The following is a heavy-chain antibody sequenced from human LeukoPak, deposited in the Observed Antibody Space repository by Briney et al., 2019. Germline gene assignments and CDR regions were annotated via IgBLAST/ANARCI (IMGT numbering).Heavy chain of an antibody. Sequence: GRSLRLSCAASGFTFSSYSMNWVRQAPGKGLEWVSSISSSSSYIYYADSVKGRFTISRDNAKNSLYLQMNSLRAEDTAVYYCARWGLDCTNGVCHRYFDYWGQGTLVTVSS. J-gene: IGHJ4*02. V-gene: IGHV3-21*01. CDR3: ARWGLDCTNGVCHRYFDY. D-gene: IGHD2-8*01. CDR1: GFTFSSYS. CDR2: ISSSSSYI.